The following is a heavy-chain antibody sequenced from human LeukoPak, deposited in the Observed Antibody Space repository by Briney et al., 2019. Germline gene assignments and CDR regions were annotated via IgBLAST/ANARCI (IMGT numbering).Heavy chain of an antibody. J-gene: IGHJ3*02. CDR2: INHSGST. D-gene: IGHD6-19*01. CDR1: GGSFSGYY. V-gene: IGHV4-34*01. Sequence: KASETLSLTCAVYGGSFSGYYWSWIRQPPGKGLEWIGEINHSGSTNYNPSLKSRVTISVDTSKNQFSLKLSSVTAADTAVYYCARDSSSGWRNDAFDIWGQGTMVTVSS. CDR3: ARDSSSGWRNDAFDI.